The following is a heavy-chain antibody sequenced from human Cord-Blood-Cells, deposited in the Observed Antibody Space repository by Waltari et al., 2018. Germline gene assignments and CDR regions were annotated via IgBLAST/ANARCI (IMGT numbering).Heavy chain of an antibody. D-gene: IGHD1-26*01. V-gene: IGHV3-74*01. CDR2: CNSDGRST. CDR1: GFTFSSYW. Sequence: EVQLVESGGGLVQPGGSLRLSCAASGFTFSSYWMHWVRQAPGKGRVWVATCNSDGRSTSNAASGKGRFTTSRDNAKNTLYLQMNSLRAEDTAVYYCAREGGGSTGASDYWGQGTLVTVSS. CDR3: AREGGGSTGASDY. J-gene: IGHJ4*02.